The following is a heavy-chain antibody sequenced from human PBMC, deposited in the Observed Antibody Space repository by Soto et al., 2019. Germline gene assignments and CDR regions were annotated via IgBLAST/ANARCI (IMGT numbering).Heavy chain of an antibody. CDR1: GFTFSSYG. J-gene: IGHJ6*03. CDR2: IWYDGSNK. D-gene: IGHD2-2*01. Sequence: PGGSLRLSCAASGFTFSSYGMHWVRQAPGKGLEWVAVIWYDGSNKYYADSVKGRFTISRDNSKNTLYLQMNSLRAEDTAVYYCARDRYERLRVVVPAATTNYYYYYYMDVWGKGTTVTVSS. V-gene: IGHV3-33*01. CDR3: ARDRYERLRVVVPAATTNYYYYYYMDV.